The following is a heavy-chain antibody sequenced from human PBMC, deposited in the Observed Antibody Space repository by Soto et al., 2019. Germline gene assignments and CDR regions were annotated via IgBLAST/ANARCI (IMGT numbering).Heavy chain of an antibody. CDR2: IYYSENT. CDR3: ASRLRYFDWSSYYYGMDV. J-gene: IGHJ6*02. V-gene: IGHV4-30-4*01. Sequence: SETLSLTCTVSGVSISSGDYYWSWIRQTPGKGLEWIGYIYYSENTYYNPSLKSRVAISGDTSKNQFSLRLSSVTAADTAVYYCASRLRYFDWSSYYYGMDVWGQGTMVTVSS. CDR1: GVSISSGDYY. D-gene: IGHD3-9*01.